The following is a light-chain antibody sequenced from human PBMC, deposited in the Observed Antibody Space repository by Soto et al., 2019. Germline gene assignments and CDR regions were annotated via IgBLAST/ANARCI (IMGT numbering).Light chain of an antibody. Sequence: EIVFTQSPGTLSFSPGERATLSCRASQSVSSSYLARYQQKPGQAPRLLIYGASSRATGIPDRFSGSGSGTDFTLTISRLEPEDFAVYYCQQYGSSSITFGQGTRLEIK. CDR1: QSVSSSY. CDR3: QQYGSSSIT. V-gene: IGKV3-20*01. J-gene: IGKJ5*01. CDR2: GAS.